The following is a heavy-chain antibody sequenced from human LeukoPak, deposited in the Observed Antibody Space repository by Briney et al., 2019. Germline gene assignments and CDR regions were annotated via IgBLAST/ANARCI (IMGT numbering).Heavy chain of an antibody. V-gene: IGHV1-2*02. CDR1: GYTFTGYY. CDR2: INPNSGGT. Sequence: ASVKLSCKASGYTFTGYYMHWVRQAPGQGLEWMGWINPNSGGTNYAQKFQGRVTMTRDTSISTAYMELSRLRSDDTAVYYCARERSELRFLEWLLNYGMDVWGQGNTVTVSS. D-gene: IGHD3-3*01. CDR3: ARERSELRFLEWLLNYGMDV. J-gene: IGHJ6*02.